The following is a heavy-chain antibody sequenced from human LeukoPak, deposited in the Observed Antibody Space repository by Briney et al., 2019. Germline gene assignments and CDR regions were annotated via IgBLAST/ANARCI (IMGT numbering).Heavy chain of an antibody. CDR1: GYTFTSYA. Sequence: ATVKVSCKASGYTFTSYAIHWVRQAPGQGLEWMGWITPSGGTNYPQKFQGRVAITWDTSITTAYMDLSRLTSDDTAVYYCARDRYGDGFAHLDYWGQGTLVTVSS. CDR3: ARDRYGDGFAHLDY. J-gene: IGHJ4*02. V-gene: IGHV1-2*02. D-gene: IGHD5-24*01. CDR2: ITPSGGT.